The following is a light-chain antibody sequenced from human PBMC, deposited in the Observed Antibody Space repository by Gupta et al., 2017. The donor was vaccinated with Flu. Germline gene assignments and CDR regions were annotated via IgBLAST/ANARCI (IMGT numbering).Light chain of an antibody. V-gene: IGKV1D-16*01. J-gene: IGKJ5*01. CDR1: QSISNS. Sequence: DFQMTQSPSSLSASVGDRVIITCRASQSISNSLGWYQQKPEKAPKSLIYGASSLQNGVPSRFSGSGSGTDFTLTISSLQPEDVGTYYCRQYREYPITFGQGTRLEIK. CDR2: GAS. CDR3: RQYREYPIT.